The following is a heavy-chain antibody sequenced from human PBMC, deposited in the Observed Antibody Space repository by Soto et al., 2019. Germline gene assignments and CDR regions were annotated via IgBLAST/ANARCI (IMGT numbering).Heavy chain of an antibody. D-gene: IGHD3-3*01. CDR2: ISSSGSTI. Sequence: QVQLVESGGGLVKPGGSLRLSCAASGFTFSDYYMSWIRQAPGKGLEWVSYISSSGSTIYYADSVKGRFTISRDNAKNSLYLQMNSLRAEDTAVYYCTRDSVDVEWLNYYYYYMDVWGKGTTVTVSS. V-gene: IGHV3-11*01. CDR3: TRDSVDVEWLNYYYYYMDV. J-gene: IGHJ6*03. CDR1: GFTFSDYY.